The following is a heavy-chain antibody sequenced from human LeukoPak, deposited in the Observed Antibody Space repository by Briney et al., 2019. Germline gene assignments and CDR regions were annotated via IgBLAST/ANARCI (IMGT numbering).Heavy chain of an antibody. CDR3: AREARRGITMIVVRFDY. CDR1: SDSISSNNW. V-gene: IGHV4-4*02. J-gene: IGHJ4*02. D-gene: IGHD3-22*01. CDR2: IYHSGIT. Sequence: SGTLSLTCAVSSDSISSNNWWNWVRQPPGKGLEWIGEIYHSGITEYNPSLRSRVTISVDKSKNQFSLKLSSVTAADTAVYYCAREARRGITMIVVRFDYWGQGTLVTVSS.